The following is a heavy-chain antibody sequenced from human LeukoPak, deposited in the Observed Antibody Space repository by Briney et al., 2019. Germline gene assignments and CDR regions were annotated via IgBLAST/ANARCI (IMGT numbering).Heavy chain of an antibody. CDR3: ARHWPSIAAAVDWFDP. V-gene: IGHV4-59*08. CDR1: GGSISSYY. CDR2: IYYSGNT. D-gene: IGHD6-13*01. Sequence: SETLSLTCTVSGGSISSYYWSWIRQPPGKGLEWIGYIYYSGNTNYNPSLKSRVTISVDTSKNQFSLKLSSVTAADTAVYYCARHWPSIAAAVDWFDPWGQGTPVTVSS. J-gene: IGHJ5*02.